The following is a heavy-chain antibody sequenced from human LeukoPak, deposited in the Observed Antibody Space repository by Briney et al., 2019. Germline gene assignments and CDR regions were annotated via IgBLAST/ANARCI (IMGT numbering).Heavy chain of an antibody. J-gene: IGHJ6*02. V-gene: IGHV3-11*01. CDR3: AREGYSGYDFDYCYGMDV. CDR1: GFTFSDYY. Sequence: GGSLRLSCAASGFTFSDYYMSWIRQAPGKGLEWVSYISSSGSTIYYADSVKGRFTISRDNAKNSLYLQMNSLRAEDTAVCYCAREGYSGYDFDYCYGMDVWGQGTTVTVSS. CDR2: ISSSGSTI. D-gene: IGHD5-12*01.